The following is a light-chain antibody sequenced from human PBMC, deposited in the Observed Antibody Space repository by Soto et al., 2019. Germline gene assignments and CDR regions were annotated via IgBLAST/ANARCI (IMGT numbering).Light chain of an antibody. Sequence: QSALTQPASVSGSPGQSITISCTGTSSDIGGYNYVSWYQQHPGTAPKLMIYDVSNRPSGVSNRFSGSKSGNTASLTISGLQAEDEAVYYCTSYTRSSTLVFGGGTKLTVL. CDR3: TSYTRSSTLV. CDR2: DVS. CDR1: SSDIGGYNY. V-gene: IGLV2-14*03. J-gene: IGLJ2*01.